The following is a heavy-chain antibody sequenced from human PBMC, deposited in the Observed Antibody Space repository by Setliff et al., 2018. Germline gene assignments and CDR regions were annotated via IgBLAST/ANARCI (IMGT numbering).Heavy chain of an antibody. CDR1: GGSISGGGYY. D-gene: IGHD3-3*01. Sequence: SETLSLTCTVSGGSISGGGYYWSWLRQPAGKGLEWIGRVYLSGSTNYNPSLKSRVTISVDTPTNQFSLKVFSVTAADTAVYYCRFWSSYYKNDYWAQGTLVTVSS. CDR2: VYLSGST. J-gene: IGHJ4*02. V-gene: IGHV4-61*02. CDR3: RFWSSYYKNDY.